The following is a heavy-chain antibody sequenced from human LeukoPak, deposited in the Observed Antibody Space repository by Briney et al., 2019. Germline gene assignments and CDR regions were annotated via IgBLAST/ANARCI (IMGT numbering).Heavy chain of an antibody. Sequence: QPGGSLRLSCAASGFTFSSYSMNWVRQAPGKGLEWVSYISSSSSTIYYADSVKGRFTISRDNSKNTLFLQMRRLRAEDTAVYYCVTVGKYKTSWYGFHWGQGALVTVSS. CDR1: GFTFSSYS. CDR3: VTVGKYKTSWYGFH. D-gene: IGHD6-13*01. CDR2: ISSSSSTI. V-gene: IGHV3-48*01. J-gene: IGHJ4*02.